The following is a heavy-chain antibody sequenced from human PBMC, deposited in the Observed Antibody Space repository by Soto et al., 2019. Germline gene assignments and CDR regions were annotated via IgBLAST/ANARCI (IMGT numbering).Heavy chain of an antibody. Sequence: SETLSLTCTVSGGSISSGGYYWSWIRQHPGKGLEWIGYIYYSGSTYYNPSLKSRVTISVDTSKNQFSLKLSSVTAADTAVYYCARHRGAVTKRYYFDYWGQGTLVTVSS. D-gene: IGHD3-10*01. CDR2: IYYSGST. V-gene: IGHV4-31*03. J-gene: IGHJ4*02. CDR1: GGSISSGGYY. CDR3: ARHRGAVTKRYYFDY.